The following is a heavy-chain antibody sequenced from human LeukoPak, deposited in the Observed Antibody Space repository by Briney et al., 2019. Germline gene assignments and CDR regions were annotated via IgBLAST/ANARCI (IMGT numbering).Heavy chain of an antibody. CDR2: IYYSGST. CDR3: ARTGSTVTMLYPFDH. Sequence: TSETLSLTCTVSGGSISSYYWSWIRQPPGKGLEWIGYIYYSGSTNYNPSLKSRVTISVDTSKNQFSLKLSSVTAADTAVYYCARTGSTVTMLYPFDHWGQGTLVTVSS. CDR1: GGSISSYY. D-gene: IGHD4-17*01. J-gene: IGHJ4*02. V-gene: IGHV4-59*08.